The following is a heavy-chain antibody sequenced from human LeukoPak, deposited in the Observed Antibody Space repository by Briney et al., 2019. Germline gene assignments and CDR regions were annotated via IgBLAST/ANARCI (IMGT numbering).Heavy chain of an antibody. D-gene: IGHD3-10*01. CDR1: GYVFTSYY. J-gene: IGHJ4*02. V-gene: IGHV1-46*01. CDR2: INPSGGST. Sequence: ASVKVSCKASGYVFTSYYMHWVRQAPGQGLEWMGIINPSGGSTSYAQKFQGRVTVTRDTSTSTVYMELSSLRSEDTAVYYCARPRYYYGSGSYADFDYWGQGTLVTVSS. CDR3: ARPRYYYGSGSYADFDY.